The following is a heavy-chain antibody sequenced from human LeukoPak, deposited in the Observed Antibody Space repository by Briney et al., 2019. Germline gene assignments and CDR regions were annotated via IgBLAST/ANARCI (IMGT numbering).Heavy chain of an antibody. CDR2: INSDGSST. J-gene: IGHJ4*02. D-gene: IGHD3-3*01. CDR3: PLTIFGVVI. Sequence: GGSLSLSCAASGFTFSSYWMHWVRQAPGKGLVWVPRINSDGSSTSYADSVKGRFTISRDNAKNTLYLQMNSLRAEDTAVYYCPLTIFGVVIWGQGTLVTVSS. V-gene: IGHV3-74*01. CDR1: GFTFSSYW.